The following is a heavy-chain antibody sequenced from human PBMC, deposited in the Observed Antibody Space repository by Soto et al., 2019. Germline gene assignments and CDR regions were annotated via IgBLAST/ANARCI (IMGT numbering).Heavy chain of an antibody. V-gene: IGHV1-69*13. Sequence: GASVKVSCKASGGTFSSYAISWVRQAPGQGLEWMGGIIPIFGTANYAQKFQGRVTITADESTSTAYMELSSLRSEDTAVYYCARERLDYYDSSGSPFDYWGRGTLVTVSS. D-gene: IGHD3-22*01. CDR3: ARERLDYYDSSGSPFDY. J-gene: IGHJ4*02. CDR2: IIPIFGTA. CDR1: GGTFSSYA.